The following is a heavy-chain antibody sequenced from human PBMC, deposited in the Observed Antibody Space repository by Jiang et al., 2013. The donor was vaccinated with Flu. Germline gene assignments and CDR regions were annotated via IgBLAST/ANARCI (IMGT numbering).Heavy chain of an antibody. D-gene: IGHD2-15*01. CDR2: IYHSGST. CDR1: GFSISSGYY. J-gene: IGHJ3*02. CDR3: ATMVVAVTFDAFDI. V-gene: IGHV4-38-2*01. Sequence: LLKPSETLSLTCAVSGFSISSGYYWGWLRQPSGKGLEWIGSIYHSGSTYYTPSLKSRVTISVDTSKNEFSLKLRSVTAADTAVYYCATMVVAVTFDAFDIWGQGTMVTVSS.